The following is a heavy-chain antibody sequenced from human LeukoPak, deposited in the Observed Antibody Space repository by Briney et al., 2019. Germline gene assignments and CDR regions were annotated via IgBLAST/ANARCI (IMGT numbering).Heavy chain of an antibody. CDR1: GFTFSSYG. J-gene: IGHJ4*02. D-gene: IGHD4-17*01. CDR3: ARGDYGDYPPGDY. V-gene: IGHV3-33*07. CDR2: IWYDGSNK. Sequence: GGSLRLSCAASGFTFSSYGMYWVRQAPGKGLEGVAVIWYDGSNKYYADSVKGRFTISRDNSKNTLYLQMNSLRAEDTAVYYCARGDYGDYPPGDYWGQGTLVTVSS.